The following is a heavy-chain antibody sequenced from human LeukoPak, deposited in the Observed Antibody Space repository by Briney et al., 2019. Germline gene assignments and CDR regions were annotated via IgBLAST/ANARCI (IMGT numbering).Heavy chain of an antibody. J-gene: IGHJ4*02. CDR1: GGIFSSYA. CDR3: ARDILKGVVVPAAMYY. Sequence: ASVKVACRASGGIFSSYASSWVRQAPGRRLEWMGRIIPILGIANYAQKFQGRVTITADKSTSTAYMELSSLRSEDTAVYYCARDILKGVVVPAAMYYWGQGTLVTVSS. CDR2: IIPILGIA. D-gene: IGHD2-2*01. V-gene: IGHV1-69*04.